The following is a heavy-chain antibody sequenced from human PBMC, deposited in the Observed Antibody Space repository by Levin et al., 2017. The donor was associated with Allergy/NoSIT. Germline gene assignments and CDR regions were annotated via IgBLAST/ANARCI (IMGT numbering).Heavy chain of an antibody. J-gene: IGHJ3*02. CDR3: ARLISAAAGTRDAFDI. CDR1: GGTFSSYA. D-gene: IGHD6-13*01. V-gene: IGHV1-69*13. CDR2: IIPIFGTA. Sequence: SVKVSCKASGGTFSSYAISWVRQAPGQGLEWMGGIIPIFGTANYAQKFQGRVTITADESTSTAYMELSSLRSEDTAVYYCARLISAAAGTRDAFDIWGQGTMVTVSS.